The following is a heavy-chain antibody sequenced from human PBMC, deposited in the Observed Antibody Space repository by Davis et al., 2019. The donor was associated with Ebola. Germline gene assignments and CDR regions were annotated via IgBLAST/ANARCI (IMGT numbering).Heavy chain of an antibody. Sequence: ASVKVSCKASGYTFTSYAIHWVRQAPGQRLEWMGWINAGNGNTKYSQKFQGRVTITRDTSASTAYMELSSLRSEDTAVYYCARGGQLVIWYYDYGMDVWGQGTTVTVSS. V-gene: IGHV1-3*01. J-gene: IGHJ6*02. CDR2: INAGNGNT. D-gene: IGHD6-6*01. CDR1: GYTFTSYA. CDR3: ARGGQLVIWYYDYGMDV.